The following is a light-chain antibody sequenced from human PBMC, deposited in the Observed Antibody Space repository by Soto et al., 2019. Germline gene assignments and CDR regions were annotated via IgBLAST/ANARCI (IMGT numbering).Light chain of an antibody. CDR1: QSVSNNY. V-gene: IGKV3D-20*02. CDR2: GAS. J-gene: IGKJ1*01. CDR3: QQYNNWPWT. Sequence: EIVMTQSPATLSLSPGERATLSCRASQSVSNNYLAWYQQKPGQAPRLLIYGASTRATGIPDRFSGSGSGTDFTLTISRLEPEDFAVYYCQQYNNWPWTFGQGTKVDI.